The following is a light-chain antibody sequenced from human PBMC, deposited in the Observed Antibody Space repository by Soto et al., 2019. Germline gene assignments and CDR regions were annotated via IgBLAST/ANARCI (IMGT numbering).Light chain of an antibody. Sequence: VITHSPSPLSVTPGERAPLSCRASQTININLAWYQQKPGQAPRLLIHGASTSATGLPDRFSGSGSGTDFTLTISSLEPEDFAVYYCQQYGSSGTFGGGTKVDIK. CDR3: QQYGSSGT. CDR2: GAS. J-gene: IGKJ4*02. V-gene: IGKV3-15*01. CDR1: QTININ.